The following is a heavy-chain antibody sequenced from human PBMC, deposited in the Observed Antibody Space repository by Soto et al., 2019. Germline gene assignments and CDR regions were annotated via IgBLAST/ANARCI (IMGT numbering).Heavy chain of an antibody. CDR2: IHYSGAT. Sequence: SETLSLTCTVSGGSINGYFWSWIRQPPGKGLEWIGYIHYSGATKLRSSLKSRLDISVDTSENQFSLKLTSVTAADTAVYYCARVLVKARDEASGYDTFDVWGQGTMVTVSS. CDR3: ARVLVKARDEASGYDTFDV. J-gene: IGHJ3*01. CDR1: GGSINGYF. V-gene: IGHV4-59*01. D-gene: IGHD3-22*01.